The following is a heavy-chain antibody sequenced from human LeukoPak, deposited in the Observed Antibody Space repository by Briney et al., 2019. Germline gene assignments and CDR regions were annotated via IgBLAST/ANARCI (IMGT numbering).Heavy chain of an antibody. CDR3: AKDERIVTTFMSR. CDR2: ISWNSGSI. Sequence: GGSLRLSCAASGFTFDDYAMHWVRQAPGKGLEWVSGISWNSGSIGYADSVKGRFTISRDNAKNSLYLQMNSLRAEDTALYYCAKDERIVTTFMSRWGQGTLVTVSS. V-gene: IGHV3-9*01. CDR1: GFTFDDYA. D-gene: IGHD4-11*01. J-gene: IGHJ4*02.